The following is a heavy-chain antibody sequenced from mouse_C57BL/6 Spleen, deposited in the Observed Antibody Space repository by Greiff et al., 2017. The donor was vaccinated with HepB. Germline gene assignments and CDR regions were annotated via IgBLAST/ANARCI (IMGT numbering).Heavy chain of an antibody. CDR2: INPYNGDT. Sequence: EVQLQQSGPELVKPGDSVKISCKASGYSFTGYFMNWVMQSHGKSLEWIGRINPYNGDTFYNQKFKGKATLTVDKSSSTAHMELRSLTSEDSAVYYCARFFFLGYFDVWGTGTTVTVSS. J-gene: IGHJ1*03. CDR3: ARFFFLGYFDV. V-gene: IGHV1-20*01. CDR1: GYSFTGYF.